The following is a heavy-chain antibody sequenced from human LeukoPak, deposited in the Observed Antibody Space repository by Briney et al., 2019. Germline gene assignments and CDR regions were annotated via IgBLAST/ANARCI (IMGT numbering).Heavy chain of an antibody. Sequence: PGGSLRLSCAASGFTFSSYAMSWVRQAPGRGLEWVSAISGSGGSTYCADSVKGRFTISRDNSKNTLYLQMNSLRAEDTAVYYCAKRGYSSGWYLGYFQHWGQGTLVTVSS. CDR1: GFTFSSYA. V-gene: IGHV3-23*01. CDR2: ISGSGGST. J-gene: IGHJ1*01. D-gene: IGHD6-19*01. CDR3: AKRGYSSGWYLGYFQH.